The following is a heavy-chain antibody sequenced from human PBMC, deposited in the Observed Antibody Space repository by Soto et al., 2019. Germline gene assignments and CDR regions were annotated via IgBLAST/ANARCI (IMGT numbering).Heavy chain of an antibody. CDR1: GYTFTSYG. V-gene: IGHV1-18*04. Sequence: QVQLVQSGGEVKKPGASVKVSCKASGYTFTSYGISWVRQAPGQGLEWMGWISGYNDETNYAQRLQGRVTMTTDTSTSTAYMELRSPIKDDTAVYYCATNSSSKGDFDYWGQGTLVTVSP. CDR3: ATNSSSKGDFDY. CDR2: ISGYNDET. J-gene: IGHJ4*02. D-gene: IGHD6-6*01.